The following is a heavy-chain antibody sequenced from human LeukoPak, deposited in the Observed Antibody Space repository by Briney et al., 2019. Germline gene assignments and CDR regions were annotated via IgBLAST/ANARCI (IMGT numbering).Heavy chain of an antibody. CDR3: ARERPNSSSWYARWFDP. D-gene: IGHD6-13*01. CDR2: MNPNSGNT. CDR1: GYTFTSYG. J-gene: IGHJ5*02. Sequence: ASVKVSCKASGYTFTSYGISWVRQATGRGLEWMGWMNPNSGNTGYAQKFQGRVTMTRNTSISTAYMELSSLRSDDTAVYYCARERPNSSSWYARWFDPWGQGTLVTVSS. V-gene: IGHV1-8*02.